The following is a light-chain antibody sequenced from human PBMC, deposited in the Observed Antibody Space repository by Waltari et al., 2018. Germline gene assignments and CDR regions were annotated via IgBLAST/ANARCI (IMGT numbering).Light chain of an antibody. CDR2: VNNDGTH. CDR3: QTWGTGFWV. V-gene: IGLV4-69*01. CDR1: SDKINYG. J-gene: IGLJ3*02. Sequence: QLVVTQLPSASASLGASVKLTCTLRSDKINYGIAWHQQQPGKGPRYLMKVNNDGTHVKADGIPDRFSASSSGAERYLTISSVQSEDEGDYYCQTWGTGFWVFGGGIKLTVL.